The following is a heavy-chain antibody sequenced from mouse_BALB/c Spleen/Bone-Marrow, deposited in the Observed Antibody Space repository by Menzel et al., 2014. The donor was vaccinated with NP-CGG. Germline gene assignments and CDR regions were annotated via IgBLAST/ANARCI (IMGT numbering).Heavy chain of an antibody. Sequence: EVKLVEPGGDLVKPGGSLKLSCAASGFTFSSYGMSWVRQTPDKRLEWVATINSGGVNTYYIDSVKGRFTISRDNAKNTLYLQMSSLKSEDTAMYHCARRGNWDGRAAMDYWGQGTSVTVSS. V-gene: IGHV5-6*02. CDR2: INSGGVNT. J-gene: IGHJ4*01. CDR3: ARRGNWDGRAAMDY. D-gene: IGHD4-1*01. CDR1: GFTFSSYG.